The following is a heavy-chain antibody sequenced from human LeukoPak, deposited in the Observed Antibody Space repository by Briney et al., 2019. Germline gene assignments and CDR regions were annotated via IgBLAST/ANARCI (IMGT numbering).Heavy chain of an antibody. CDR1: GXSFTTYC. CDR3: ARQKYVGRLTDY. Sequence: NHGESLKISFKGSGXSFTTYCIVWVRQMPGKGMEWMGIIYPGDSDIRYSPSFQGRVTISADKSISTAYLQWSSLKASDTAMYYCARQKYVGRLTDYWGQGTLVTVSS. CDR2: IYPGDSDI. J-gene: IGHJ4*02. V-gene: IGHV5-51*01. D-gene: IGHD2-15*01.